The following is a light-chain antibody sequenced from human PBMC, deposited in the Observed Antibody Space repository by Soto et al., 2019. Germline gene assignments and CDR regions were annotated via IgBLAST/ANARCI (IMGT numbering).Light chain of an antibody. CDR3: QQYYSYPLR. CDR2: AAS. V-gene: IGKV1-5*01. J-gene: IGKJ1*01. CDR1: RSISDW. Sequence: DIVMSTSPSSLSPSVGDGVSITCRASRSISDWLAWYQQKPGKAPKLLIYAASTLQSGVPSRFSGSGSGTDFTLTISFLQSEDFTTYYCQQYYSYPLRFGQGTKLDIK.